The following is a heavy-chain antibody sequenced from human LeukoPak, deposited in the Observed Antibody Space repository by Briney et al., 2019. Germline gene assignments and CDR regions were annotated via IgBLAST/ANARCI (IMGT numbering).Heavy chain of an antibody. CDR2: ISGSGGST. J-gene: IGHJ4*02. V-gene: IGHV3-23*01. D-gene: IGHD3/OR15-3a*01. Sequence: GGSLRLSCAASGFTFSSYAMSWVRQAPGKGLEWVSAISGSGGSTYYADSVKGRFTISRDNSKNTLYLQMNSLRAEDTAVYHCAKFGTGYYNNYFDYWGQGTLVTVSS. CDR3: AKFGTGYYNNYFDY. CDR1: GFTFSSYA.